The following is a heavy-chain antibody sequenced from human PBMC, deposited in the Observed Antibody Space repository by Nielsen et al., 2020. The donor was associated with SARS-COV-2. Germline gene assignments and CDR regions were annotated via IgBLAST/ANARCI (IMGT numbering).Heavy chain of an antibody. V-gene: IGHV3-66*01. Sequence: GGSLRLSCAASGFTFSSYWMSWVRQAAGKGLDWVSVIYTDGSTSHADSVKGRFTISRDNSKNTLYLQMNSLRAEDTAVYYCASDSNSYNYYYYYGMDVWGQGTTVTVSS. CDR1: GFTFSSYW. CDR3: ASDSNSYNYYYYYGMDV. D-gene: IGHD2-2*01. J-gene: IGHJ6*02. CDR2: IYTDGST.